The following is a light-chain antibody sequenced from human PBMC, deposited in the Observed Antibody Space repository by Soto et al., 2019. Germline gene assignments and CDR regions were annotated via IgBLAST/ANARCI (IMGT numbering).Light chain of an antibody. CDR1: QSVSSNY. V-gene: IGKV3-20*01. J-gene: IGKJ1*01. CDR2: GAS. CDR3: QKYSNWPLT. Sequence: ESVLTQSRGTLSLSPGERETLSRRASQSVSSNYLAWYQQKPGQATRLLIYGASTRATGIPDRFSGSGSGTEFTLTISSLQLEELAVYWCQKYSNWPLTFGQGTKVDI.